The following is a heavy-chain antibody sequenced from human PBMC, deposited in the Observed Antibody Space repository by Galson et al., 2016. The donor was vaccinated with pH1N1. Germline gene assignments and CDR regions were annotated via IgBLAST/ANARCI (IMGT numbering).Heavy chain of an antibody. CDR1: GYSFSNYW. Sequence: QSGAEVKKPGESLKISCKGSGYSFSNYWIGWVRQMPGKGLEWVGIIYPGGSVTRYSPPFQGQVTISIDKSINTAYLQWISLKASDTATYYCARQYDFGDYRGNAFDIWGQGTMVIVSS. D-gene: IGHD4-17*01. J-gene: IGHJ3*02. CDR3: ARQYDFGDYRGNAFDI. V-gene: IGHV5-51*03. CDR2: IYPGGSVT.